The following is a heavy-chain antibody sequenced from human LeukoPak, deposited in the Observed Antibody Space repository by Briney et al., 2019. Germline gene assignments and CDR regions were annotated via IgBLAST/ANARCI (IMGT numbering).Heavy chain of an antibody. V-gene: IGHV3-23*01. D-gene: IGHD5-18*01. CDR3: ARKQVDTAMAPEDY. CDR1: GFTFSSYA. J-gene: IGHJ4*02. Sequence: GGSLRLSCAASGFTFSSYAMSWVRQAPGKGLEWVSAISGSGGSTYYADSVKGRFTISRDNSKNTLYLQMNSLRAEDTAVYYCARKQVDTAMAPEDYWGQGTLVTVSS. CDR2: ISGSGGST.